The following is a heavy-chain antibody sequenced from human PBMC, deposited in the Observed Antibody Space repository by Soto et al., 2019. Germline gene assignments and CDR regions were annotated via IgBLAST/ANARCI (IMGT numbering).Heavy chain of an antibody. CDR1: GGTFNNFA. CDR2: IMPVFHTT. CDR3: APATISRVSSALDQYGMDV. Sequence: QVQLVQSGAEVKKPGSSVKVSCQASGGTFNNFAFTWVRQAPGQGLEWMGGIMPVFHTTNIAQTFQDRITGSADDFTNAVYIEMTGLRYVDTAVYYCAPATISRVSSALDQYGMDVWGQGTRVTVSS. D-gene: IGHD2-2*01. J-gene: IGHJ6*02. V-gene: IGHV1-69*19.